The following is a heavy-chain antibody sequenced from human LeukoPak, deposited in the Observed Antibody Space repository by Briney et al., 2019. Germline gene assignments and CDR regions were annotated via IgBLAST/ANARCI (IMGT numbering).Heavy chain of an antibody. V-gene: IGHV1-69*06. CDR3: ARGVPSLAGHTIGFSSLGWFDP. CDR2: IIPIFGTT. Sequence: GASVKVSCKTSGGTFSSFAITWVRQTPGQGLEWMGGIIPIFGTTNYAQKFQDRVTITADKSTSTAYMKLSSLRSEDTAVYYCARGVPSLAGHTIGFSSLGWFDPWGQGTLVTVSS. D-gene: IGHD2-8*01. J-gene: IGHJ5*02. CDR1: GGTFSSFA.